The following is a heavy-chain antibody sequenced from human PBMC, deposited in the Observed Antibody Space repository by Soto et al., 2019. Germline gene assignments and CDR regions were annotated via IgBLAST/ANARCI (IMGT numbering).Heavy chain of an antibody. CDR3: VRSGHSFRGVR. CDR1: GASMNNYD. V-gene: IGHV4-59*01. CDR2: MYYSGGS. D-gene: IGHD3-16*01. Sequence: SETLSLTGTVCGASMNNYDGSWVRQPPWKGLQSIGYMYYSGGSNSNPSLKGRVTISVDTSKNQISLKLTSVTAADTAVYYCVRSGHSFRGVRWGRGNLVAVCS. J-gene: IGHJ1*01.